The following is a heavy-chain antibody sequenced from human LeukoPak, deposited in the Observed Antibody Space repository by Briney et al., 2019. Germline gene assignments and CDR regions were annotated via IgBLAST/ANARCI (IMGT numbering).Heavy chain of an antibody. CDR3: ARVAGRSINLHGFDY. Sequence: SETLSLTCAVYGGSFSGYYWSWIRQPPGKWLEWLGEINHSGSTNYNPSLKSRVTISVDTSKNQFSLKLSSVTAAGTAVYYCARVAGRSINLHGFDYWGQGTLVTVSS. V-gene: IGHV4-34*01. J-gene: IGHJ4*02. CDR2: INHSGST. CDR1: GGSFSGYY.